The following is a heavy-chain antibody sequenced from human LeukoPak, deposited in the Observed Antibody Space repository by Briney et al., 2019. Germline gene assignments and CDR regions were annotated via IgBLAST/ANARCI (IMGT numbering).Heavy chain of an antibody. V-gene: IGHV3-48*03. J-gene: IGHJ4*02. CDR2: IRSSGTTR. CDR1: GFTFSSYE. Sequence: PGGSLRLSCAASGFTFSSYEMNWVRQAPGKGLEWVSKIRSSGTTRYYADLVKGRFTISRDNAKNSLYLQMNSLRAEDTAVYYCARMSSKWELPTFFDYWGQGTLVTVSS. CDR3: ARMSSKWELPTFFDY. D-gene: IGHD1-26*01.